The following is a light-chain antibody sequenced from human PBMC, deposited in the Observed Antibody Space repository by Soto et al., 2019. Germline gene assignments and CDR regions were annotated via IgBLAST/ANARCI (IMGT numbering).Light chain of an antibody. Sequence: QAVLAQPPSASGSPGQSVTISCTGTSSDVGGYDYVSWYQQHPGKAPKVIIYEVNKRPSRVPDRFSGSKSGNTASLTVSGLQADDEADYYCSSYGGSNNFVLFGGGTQLTVL. CDR3: SSYGGSNNFVL. V-gene: IGLV2-8*01. CDR1: SSDVGGYDY. CDR2: EVN. J-gene: IGLJ2*01.